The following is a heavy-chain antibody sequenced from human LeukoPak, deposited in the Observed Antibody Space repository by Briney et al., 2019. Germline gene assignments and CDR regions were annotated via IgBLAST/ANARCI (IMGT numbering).Heavy chain of an antibody. CDR1: RFTFSSYA. D-gene: IGHD1-14*01. V-gene: IGHV3-23*01. Sequence: GGSLGLSCAASRFTFSSYAMGWVRQAPGQGLEWVSAIDATGSDKYYTDSVKGRFTISRDNSKNTVYLQMSSLRVEDTAVYYCADYRKPQGLDYWGQGTLVTVSS. J-gene: IGHJ4*02. CDR3: ADYRKPQGLDY. CDR2: IDATGSDK.